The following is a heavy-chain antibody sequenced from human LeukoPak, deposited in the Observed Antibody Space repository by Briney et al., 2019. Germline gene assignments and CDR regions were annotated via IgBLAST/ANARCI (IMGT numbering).Heavy chain of an antibody. CDR1: GGSISSSSYY. CDR3: ASTSPGIVVVPAAIDY. CDR2: IYYSGST. J-gene: IGHJ4*02. D-gene: IGHD2-2*02. V-gene: IGHV4-39*01. Sequence: SETLSPTCTVSGGSISSSSYYWGWIRQPPGKGLEWIGSIYYSGSTYYNPSLKSRVTISVDTSKNQFSLKLSSVTAADTAVYYCASTSPGIVVVPAAIDYWGQGTLVTVSS.